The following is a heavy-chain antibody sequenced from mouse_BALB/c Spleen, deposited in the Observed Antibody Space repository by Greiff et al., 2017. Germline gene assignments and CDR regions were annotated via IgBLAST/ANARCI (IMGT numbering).Heavy chain of an antibody. CDR1: GFTFSSFG. D-gene: IGHD1-2*01. CDR3: ARAGTTANFDY. J-gene: IGHJ2*01. V-gene: IGHV5-17*02. CDR2: ISSGSSTI. Sequence: EVHLVESGGGLVQPGGSRKLSCAASGFTFSSFGMHWVRQAPEKGLEWVAYISSGSSTIYYADTVKGRFTISRDNPKNTLFLQMTSLRSEDTAMYYCARAGTTANFDYWGQGTTLTVSS.